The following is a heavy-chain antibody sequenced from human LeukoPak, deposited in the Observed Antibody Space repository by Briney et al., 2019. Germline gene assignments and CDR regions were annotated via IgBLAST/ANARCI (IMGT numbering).Heavy chain of an antibody. D-gene: IGHD2-2*02. V-gene: IGHV5-51*01. Sequence: GESLKISCKGSGYSFTSYWIGWVRQMPGKGLGWMGIIYPGDSDTRYSPSFQGQVTISADKSISTAYLQWSSLKASDTAMYYCARPARYCSSTSCYKPSYYYYYMDVWGKGTTVTVSS. J-gene: IGHJ6*03. CDR3: ARPARYCSSTSCYKPSYYYYYMDV. CDR1: GYSFTSYW. CDR2: IYPGDSDT.